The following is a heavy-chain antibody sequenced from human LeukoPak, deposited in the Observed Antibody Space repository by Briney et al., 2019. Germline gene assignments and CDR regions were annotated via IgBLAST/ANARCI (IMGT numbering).Heavy chain of an antibody. D-gene: IGHD3-9*01. CDR3: AMYYDILTGYFDY. Sequence: PSETLSLTCTVSGGSISSYYWSWIRQPPGKGLEWIGYIYYSGSTNYNPSLKSRVTISVDTSKNQFSLKLSSVTAADTAVYYCAMYYDILTGYFDYWGQGTLVTLSS. J-gene: IGHJ4*02. CDR2: IYYSGST. V-gene: IGHV4-59*01. CDR1: GGSISSYY.